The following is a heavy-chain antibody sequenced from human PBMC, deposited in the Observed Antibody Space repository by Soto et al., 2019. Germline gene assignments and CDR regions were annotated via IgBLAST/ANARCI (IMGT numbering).Heavy chain of an antibody. V-gene: IGHV3-74*01. J-gene: IGHJ6*02. CDR3: TRAGDTSAWYTNSYYGMDV. CDR1: GFSFSNYW. CDR2: INSDGSNT. D-gene: IGHD6-19*01. Sequence: GESLKISCEASGFSFSNYWMYWVRQAPGKGLVWVSHINSDGSNTNYADSVKGRFTIARDNARNTLYLQMSSLRAEDTAVYYCTRAGDTSAWYTNSYYGMDVWGQGTTVTVSS.